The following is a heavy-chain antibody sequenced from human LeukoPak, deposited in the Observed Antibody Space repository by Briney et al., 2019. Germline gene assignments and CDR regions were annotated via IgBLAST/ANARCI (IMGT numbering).Heavy chain of an antibody. CDR3: AKGRGGYSGYVAWSYFDY. CDR1: GFTFSSYA. V-gene: IGHV3-23*01. CDR2: ISGSGGST. J-gene: IGHJ4*02. Sequence: PGGSLRLSCAASGFTFSSYAMSWVRQAPGKGLEWVSAISGSGGSTYYADPVEGRFTISRDNSKNTLYLQMNSLRAEDTAVYYCAKGRGGYSGYVAWSYFDYWGQGTLVTVSS. D-gene: IGHD5-12*01.